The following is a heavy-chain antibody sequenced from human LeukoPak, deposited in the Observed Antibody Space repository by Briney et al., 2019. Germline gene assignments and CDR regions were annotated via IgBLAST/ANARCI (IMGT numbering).Heavy chain of an antibody. V-gene: IGHV4-38-2*02. CDR1: GYSISSGYY. J-gene: IGHJ4*02. CDR3: ARVGGYCSSTSCLPFDY. D-gene: IGHD2-2*01. Sequence: PSETLSLTCTVSGYSISSGYYWGWIRQPPGKGLEWIGSIYHIGSTYYSPSLKSRVIISVDTSKNQFSLKLSSVTAADTAVYYCARVGGYCSSTSCLPFDYWGQGILVTVSS. CDR2: IYHIGST.